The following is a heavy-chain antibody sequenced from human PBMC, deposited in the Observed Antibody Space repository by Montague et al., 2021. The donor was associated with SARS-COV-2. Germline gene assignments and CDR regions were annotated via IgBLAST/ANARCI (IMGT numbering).Heavy chain of an antibody. V-gene: IGHV4-39*01. CDR3: ARHRVLRFLETDYYYYGMDV. Sequence: LVKPTQTLTLTCTFSGFSLSTSGMCVSWIRQPPGKGLEWIGSIYYSGSTYYNPSPKSRVTISVDTSKNQFSLKLSSVTAADTAVYYCARHRVLRFLETDYYYYGMDVWGQGTTVTVSS. D-gene: IGHD3-3*01. CDR1: GFSLSTSGMC. CDR2: IYYSGST. J-gene: IGHJ6*02.